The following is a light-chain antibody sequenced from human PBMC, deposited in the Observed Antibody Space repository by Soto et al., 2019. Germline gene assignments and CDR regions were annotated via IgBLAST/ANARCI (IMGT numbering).Light chain of an antibody. V-gene: IGKV1-5*01. J-gene: IGKJ1*01. CDR2: DAS. Sequence: IAMTQSPSTLSPSLGDRVTITRRASQSVSGWLAWYQRKPGEAPKFLIYDASSLESGVPSRFSGSQSGTEFTLAISNLLPDDFATYFCQQYNNYPRTFGQRTKVNIK. CDR1: QSVSGW. CDR3: QQYNNYPRT.